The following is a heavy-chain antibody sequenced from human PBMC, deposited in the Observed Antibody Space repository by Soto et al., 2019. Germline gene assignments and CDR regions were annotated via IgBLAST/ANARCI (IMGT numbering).Heavy chain of an antibody. V-gene: IGHV3-48*02. D-gene: IGHD4-17*01. CDR2: ISRSSTTI. Sequence: GGSMRLSCGASVFTFSDYSMNWVRQSPEKGLQWVSYISRSSTTIHYVDSVKGRFTISRDNAKNSLYLQMSSLRDEDTAVYYCARDYGDFVTDYGMDVWGQGTTVTVSS. CDR1: VFTFSDYS. J-gene: IGHJ6*02. CDR3: ARDYGDFVTDYGMDV.